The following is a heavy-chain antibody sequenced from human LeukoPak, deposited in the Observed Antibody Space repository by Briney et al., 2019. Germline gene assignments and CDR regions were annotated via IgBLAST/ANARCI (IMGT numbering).Heavy chain of an antibody. D-gene: IGHD1-14*01. CDR2: IYPGDSDT. V-gene: IGHV5-51*01. CDR1: GYSFTSYW. J-gene: IGHJ6*02. Sequence: GESLKISCKGSGYSFTSYWIGWVRQMPGKGLEWMGIIYPGDSDTRYSPSFQGQVTISADKSINTAYLQWSSLKASDTAMYYCARRNPEGYYYYGMDVWGQGTTVTVSS. CDR3: ARRNPEGYYYYGMDV.